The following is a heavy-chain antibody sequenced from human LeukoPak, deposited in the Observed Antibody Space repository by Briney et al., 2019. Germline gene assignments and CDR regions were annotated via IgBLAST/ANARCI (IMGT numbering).Heavy chain of an antibody. J-gene: IGHJ1*01. Sequence: GASVKVSCKASGYTFSGYYLHWVRQAPGQGLEWMGWINPNSGGTNSAQKFQGRVTMTRDTSIITAYMELSRLRSDDTAVYFCARGNYDSSDYEYFQHWGQGTLVTVSS. CDR1: GYTFSGYY. D-gene: IGHD3-22*01. V-gene: IGHV1-2*02. CDR3: ARGNYDSSDYEYFQH. CDR2: INPNSGGT.